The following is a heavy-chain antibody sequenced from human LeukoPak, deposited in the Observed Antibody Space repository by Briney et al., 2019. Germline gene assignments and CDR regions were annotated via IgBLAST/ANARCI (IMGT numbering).Heavy chain of an antibody. CDR1: GGTFSSYA. J-gene: IGHJ3*02. CDR3: ATPAGSSGFYDAFDI. D-gene: IGHD3-22*01. CDR2: IIPIFGTA. Sequence: ASVKVSCKASGGTFSSYAISWVRQAPGQGLEWMGGIIPIFGTANYAQKLQGRVTITADESTSTAYMELSSLRSEDTAVYYCATPAGSSGFYDAFDIWGQGTMVTVSS. V-gene: IGHV1-69*13.